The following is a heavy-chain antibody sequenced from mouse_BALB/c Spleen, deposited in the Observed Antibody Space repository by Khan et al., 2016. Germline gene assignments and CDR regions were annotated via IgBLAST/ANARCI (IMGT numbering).Heavy chain of an antibody. D-gene: IGHD1-1*01. Sequence: QLEESGPGLVKPSQSLSLTCTVTGYSITSDYAWNWIRQFPGNKLEWVSYISYSGSTSYNPSLKSRISITRDTSKNPFFLQLNSVTTEDTATYYCARFFYVSSYWYFVVWCAGATVTVSS. CDR3: ARFFYVSSYWYFVV. V-gene: IGHV3-2*02. J-gene: IGHJ1*01. CDR1: GYSITSDYA. CDR2: ISYSGST.